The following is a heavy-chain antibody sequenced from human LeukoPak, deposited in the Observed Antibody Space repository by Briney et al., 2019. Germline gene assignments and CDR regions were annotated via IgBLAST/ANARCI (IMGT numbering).Heavy chain of an antibody. Sequence: GGSLRLSCAASGFSFNNAWMTWVRQAPGKGLEWVGRIKSKSNGATPDYAAPVRGRFTISRDDEKNTLYLQMNSLQTEDTAVYYCATDFGRELLYVDYGGQETLVTVSS. J-gene: IGHJ4*02. CDR2: IKSKSNGATP. CDR3: ATDFGRELLYVDY. D-gene: IGHD1-26*01. V-gene: IGHV3-15*01. CDR1: GFSFNNAW.